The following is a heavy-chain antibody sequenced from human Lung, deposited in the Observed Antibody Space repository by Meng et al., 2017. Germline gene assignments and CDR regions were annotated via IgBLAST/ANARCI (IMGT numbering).Heavy chain of an antibody. J-gene: IGHJ4*02. Sequence: QVQLQESGPGLVKPSETLSLTCTVSGGSITSGSYYWGWIRQPPEKGLEWIGNIYYSGSTFYNPSLKSRVSMSVDTSKNQFSLRLNSVTAADTAVYYCARQGGRFSPNLWGQGTLVTVSS. CDR2: IYYSGST. CDR3: ARQGGRFSPNL. V-gene: IGHV4-39*01. D-gene: IGHD3-3*01. CDR1: GGSITSGSYY.